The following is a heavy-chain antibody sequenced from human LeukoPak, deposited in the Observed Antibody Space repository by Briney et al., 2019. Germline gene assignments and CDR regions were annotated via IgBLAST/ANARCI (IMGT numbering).Heavy chain of an antibody. Sequence: PGGSLRLSCAASGFTFSSYSMNRVRQAPGKGLEWVSSISSSSSYIYYADSVKGRFTISRDNAKNSLYLQMNSLRAEDTAVYYCARVGSGFAYSGSYRPGDFFDYWGQGTLVTVSS. D-gene: IGHD1-26*01. J-gene: IGHJ4*02. V-gene: IGHV3-21*01. CDR1: GFTFSSYS. CDR2: ISSSSSYI. CDR3: ARVGSGFAYSGSYRPGDFFDY.